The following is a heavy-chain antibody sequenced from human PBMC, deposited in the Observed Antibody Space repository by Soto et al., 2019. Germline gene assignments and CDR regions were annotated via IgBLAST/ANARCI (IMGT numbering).Heavy chain of an antibody. CDR3: AREGYVDTAMVIPYFDY. D-gene: IGHD5-18*01. CDR1: GFTFSNYG. J-gene: IGHJ4*02. Sequence: PGGSLRLSCAASGFTFSNYGMHWVRQAPGKGLEWVAVIWYDGSNKYCADSVKGRFTISRDNSKNTLYLQMNSLRAEDTAVYYCAREGYVDTAMVIPYFDYWGQGTLVTVSS. V-gene: IGHV3-33*01. CDR2: IWYDGSNK.